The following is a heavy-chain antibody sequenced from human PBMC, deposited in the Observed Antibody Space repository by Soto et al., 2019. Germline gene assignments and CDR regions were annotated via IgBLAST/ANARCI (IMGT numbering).Heavy chain of an antibody. Sequence: QVHLVQSGAEVKKPGASVKVSCKGSGYGFTTYGITWVRQAPGQGLEWMAWISAHTGNTNYAQKLPGRVTVTRDTATSTAYMELRSLRSDDTAVYYWARGRYGDYWGQGALVTVSS. J-gene: IGHJ4*02. V-gene: IGHV1-18*01. D-gene: IGHD1-1*01. CDR1: GYGFTTYG. CDR3: ARGRYGDY. CDR2: ISAHTGNT.